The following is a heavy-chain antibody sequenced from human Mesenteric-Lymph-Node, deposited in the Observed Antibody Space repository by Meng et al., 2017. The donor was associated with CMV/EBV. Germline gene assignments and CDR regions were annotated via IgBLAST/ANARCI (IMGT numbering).Heavy chain of an antibody. D-gene: IGHD3-10*01. V-gene: IGHV4-39*01. CDR2: IYYSGST. CDR1: GGSISSSSYY. Sequence: QLQLQESGPGLVKPSETLSLPCTVSGGSISSSSYYWGWIRQPPGKGLEWIGSIYYSGSTYYNPSLKSRVTISVDTSKDQFSLKLSSVTAADTAVYYCARPHYYGSGSSPWFDPWGQGTLVTVSS. J-gene: IGHJ5*02. CDR3: ARPHYYGSGSSPWFDP.